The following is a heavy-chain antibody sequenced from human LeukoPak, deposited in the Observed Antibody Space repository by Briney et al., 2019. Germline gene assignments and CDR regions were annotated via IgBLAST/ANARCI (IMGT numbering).Heavy chain of an antibody. D-gene: IGHD3-3*01. CDR1: GGSISSGGYS. CDR2: IYYSGST. Sequence: SETLSLTCTVSGGSISSGGYSWSWIRQHPGKGLEWIGYIYYSGSTYYNPSLKSRVTISVDTSKNQFSLKLSSVTAADTAVYYCAKGTYYDFWSGYYPYYYYGMDVWGQGTTVTVSS. CDR3: AKGTYYDFWSGYYPYYYYGMDV. V-gene: IGHV4-31*03. J-gene: IGHJ6*02.